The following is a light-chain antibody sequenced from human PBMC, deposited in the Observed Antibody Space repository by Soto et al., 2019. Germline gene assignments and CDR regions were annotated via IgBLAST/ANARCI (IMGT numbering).Light chain of an antibody. CDR1: QRVTNSY. J-gene: IGKJ1*01. CDR2: GAS. Sequence: EIVLSQSPDTLSLSPGERATLSCRASQRVTNSYLAWYQQKPGQAPRLLIFGASSRATGIPDRFSGSGSGTDFPLTISSLVPEYFVVYLCNKYGTTRRPFGRGTKVDI. V-gene: IGKV3-20*01. CDR3: NKYGTTRRP.